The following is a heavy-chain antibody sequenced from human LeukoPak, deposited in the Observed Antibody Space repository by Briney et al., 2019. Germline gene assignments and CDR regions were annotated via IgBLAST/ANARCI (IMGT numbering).Heavy chain of an antibody. V-gene: IGHV3-23*01. Sequence: PGGSLRLSCAASGFTFSSYAMSWVRQAPGKGLEWVSAISGGGGSTYYADSVKGRFTISRDNSKNTLYLQMNSLRAEDTAVYYCAKAGGYDFWSGYPDYWGQGTLVTVSS. J-gene: IGHJ4*02. D-gene: IGHD3-3*01. CDR3: AKAGGYDFWSGYPDY. CDR1: GFTFSSYA. CDR2: ISGGGGST.